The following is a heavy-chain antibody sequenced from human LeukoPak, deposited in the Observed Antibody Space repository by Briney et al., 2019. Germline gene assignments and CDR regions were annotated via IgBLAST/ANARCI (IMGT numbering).Heavy chain of an antibody. CDR1: GFSFSGYG. J-gene: IGHJ4*02. Sequence: GGSLRLSCAASGFSFSGYGMHWVRQAPGKGLEWVAVTWYDESNKYYAVSVKGRFTISRDNSTNTLCLEMNSERAEDTAVYCCVKGGPDWGRDFDIWGQGTLVTVSS. CDR2: TWYDESNK. CDR3: VKGGPDWGRDFDI. V-gene: IGHV3-33*06. D-gene: IGHD7-27*01.